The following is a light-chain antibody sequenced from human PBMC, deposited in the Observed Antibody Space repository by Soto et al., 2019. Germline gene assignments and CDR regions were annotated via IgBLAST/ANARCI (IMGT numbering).Light chain of an antibody. J-gene: IGKJ4*01. CDR3: QQRSDWPLT. CDR2: DAS. CDR1: QSVSSY. Sequence: EIVLTQSPATLSLSPGERATLSCRASQSVSSYLAWYQQKPGQAPRLLIYDASNRATGIPARFSGSGSGTDFTLTISSLEPEDFAVYYCQQRSDWPLTFGGGTKVHI. V-gene: IGKV3-11*01.